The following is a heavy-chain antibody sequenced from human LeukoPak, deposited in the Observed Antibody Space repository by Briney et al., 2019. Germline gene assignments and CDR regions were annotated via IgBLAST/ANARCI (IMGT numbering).Heavy chain of an antibody. Sequence: GGSLRLSCAASGFTFSSYGMSWVRQAPGKGLEWVSGISGSGASTYDADSVKGRFTISRDNSKNTLYLQMNSVRAEDTAVYYCAKFVDDVVVVPAAYFDYWGQGTLVTVSS. V-gene: IGHV3-23*01. CDR1: GFTFSSYG. CDR2: ISGSGAST. D-gene: IGHD2-2*01. CDR3: AKFVDDVVVVPAAYFDY. J-gene: IGHJ4*02.